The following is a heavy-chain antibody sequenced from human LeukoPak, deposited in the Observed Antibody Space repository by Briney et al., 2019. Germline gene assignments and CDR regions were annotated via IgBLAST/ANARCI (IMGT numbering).Heavy chain of an antibody. CDR3: ARDQYSGSLDY. V-gene: IGHV4-59*11. CDR2: IHHSGST. J-gene: IGHJ4*02. CDR1: GGSISTHY. D-gene: IGHD1-26*01. Sequence: SETLSLTCTVSGGSISTHYWIWIRQPPGKGLEWIGYIHHSGSTNYNPSLKSRVTISVDTSKNQFSLKLSSVTAADTAVYYCARDQYSGSLDYWGQGTLVTVSS.